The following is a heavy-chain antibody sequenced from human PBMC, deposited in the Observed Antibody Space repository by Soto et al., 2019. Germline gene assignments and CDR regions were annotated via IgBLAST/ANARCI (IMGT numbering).Heavy chain of an antibody. CDR3: ARDPGGSDDAFDI. V-gene: IGHV3-11*06. CDR1: VFTFSYYY. CDR2: ISSSSSYT. J-gene: IGHJ3*02. Sequence: GVSLRLSCAASVFTFSYYYMIWIRQAPGKGLEWVSYISSSSSYTNYADSVKGRFTISRDNAKNSLYLQMNSLRAEDTAVYYCARDPGGSDDAFDIWGQGTMVTVSS. D-gene: IGHD3-10*01.